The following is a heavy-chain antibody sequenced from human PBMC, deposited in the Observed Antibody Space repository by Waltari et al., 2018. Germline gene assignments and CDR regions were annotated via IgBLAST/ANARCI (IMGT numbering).Heavy chain of an antibody. Sequence: QVQLQESGPGLVKPSQTLSLTCTVSGGSISSGGYYWSWIRQHPGKGLEWIGYIYHSGSTYYNPSPKSRVTISVDRSKNQFSLKLSSVTAADTAVYYCARAYYYDSSGYPGFGYWGQGTLVTVSS. CDR2: IYHSGST. CDR3: ARAYYYDSSGYPGFGY. CDR1: GGSISSGGYY. V-gene: IGHV4-31*03. D-gene: IGHD3-22*01. J-gene: IGHJ4*02.